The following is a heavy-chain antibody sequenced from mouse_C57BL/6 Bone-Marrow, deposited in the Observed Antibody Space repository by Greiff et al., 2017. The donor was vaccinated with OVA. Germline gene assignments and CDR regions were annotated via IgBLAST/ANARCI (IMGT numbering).Heavy chain of an antibody. CDR2: IWSGGST. D-gene: IGHD2-5*01. CDR1: GFSFTSYG. J-gene: IGHJ2*01. Sequence: VQLVESGPGLVQPSQSLSITCTVSGFSFTSYGVHWVRQSPGKGLEWLGVIWSGGSTDYNAAFISRLSISKDNSKSQVFFKMNSLQADYTAIYYCARNWDSNYYFDYWGQGTTLTVSS. V-gene: IGHV2-2*01. CDR3: ARNWDSNYYFDY.